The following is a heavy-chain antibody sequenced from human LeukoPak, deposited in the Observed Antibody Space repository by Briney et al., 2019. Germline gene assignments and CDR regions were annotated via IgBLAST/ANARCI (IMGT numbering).Heavy chain of an antibody. CDR1: GGSISSGDYY. Sequence: SETLSLTCTVSGGSISSGDYYWSWIRQPPGKGLEWIGYIYYSGSTYYNPSLKSRVTISVDTSKNQFSLKLSSVTAADTAVYYCARSMVRGWGNWFDPWGQGTLVTVSS. V-gene: IGHV4-30-4*01. D-gene: IGHD3-10*01. CDR2: IYYSGST. CDR3: ARSMVRGWGNWFDP. J-gene: IGHJ5*02.